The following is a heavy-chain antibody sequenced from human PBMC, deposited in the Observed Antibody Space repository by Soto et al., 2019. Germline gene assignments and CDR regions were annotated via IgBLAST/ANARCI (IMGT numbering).Heavy chain of an antibody. Sequence: SVKFSCKASGGTFSSYAISWVRQAPGQGLEWMGGIIPIFGTANYAQKFQGRFTISRDNAKNSLYLQMNSLRVEDTAVYYCARGCSSASCRYFWGQGTRVTVSS. CDR1: GGTFSSYA. J-gene: IGHJ4*02. CDR3: ARGCSSASCRYF. V-gene: IGHV1-69*05. CDR2: IIPIFGTA. D-gene: IGHD2-2*01.